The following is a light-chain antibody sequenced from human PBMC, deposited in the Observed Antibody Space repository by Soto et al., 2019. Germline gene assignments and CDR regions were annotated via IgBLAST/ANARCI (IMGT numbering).Light chain of an antibody. CDR1: SSNIGADFD. J-gene: IGLJ3*02. CDR3: QSFDSSLTAWV. CDR2: HDG. V-gene: IGLV1-40*01. Sequence: QSVLTQPPSISGAPGQRVTISCSGSSSNIGADFDVLWYQQLPGTAPKVLTHHDGDRPSGVPDRFSWSRSGTSASLTISGLRPEDEADYYCQSFDSSLTAWVFGGGTKVTVL.